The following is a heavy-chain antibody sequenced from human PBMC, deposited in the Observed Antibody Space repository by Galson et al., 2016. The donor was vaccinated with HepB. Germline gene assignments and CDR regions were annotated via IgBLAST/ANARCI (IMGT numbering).Heavy chain of an antibody. CDR1: GGTFDNYA. D-gene: IGHD7-27*01. CDR3: ARVLNWGSGRRHFDL. J-gene: IGHJ2*01. Sequence: SVKVSCKASGGTFDNYAINWVRQAPGQGLEWVGEIIPIYDITNYAQNFLDSVTITADKSTSTAYMDLNNLRSEDTALYYWARVLNWGSGRRHFDLWGRGTLVTVSS. CDR2: IIPIYDIT. V-gene: IGHV1-69*10.